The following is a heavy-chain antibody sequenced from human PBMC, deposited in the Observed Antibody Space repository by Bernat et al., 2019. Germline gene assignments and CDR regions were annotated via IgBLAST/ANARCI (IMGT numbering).Heavy chain of an antibody. J-gene: IGHJ4*02. CDR3: AAYDFWSGYYENDY. CDR1: CGSISSSSYY. V-gene: IGHV4-39*01. Sequence: QLQLQESGPGLVKPSETLSLTRTVSCGSISSSSYYWGWIRQPPGKGLEWIGSIYYSGSTYYNPSLKSRVTISVDTSKNQFSLKLSSVTAADTAVYYCAAYDFWSGYYENDYWGQGTLVTVSS. CDR2: IYYSGST. D-gene: IGHD3-3*01.